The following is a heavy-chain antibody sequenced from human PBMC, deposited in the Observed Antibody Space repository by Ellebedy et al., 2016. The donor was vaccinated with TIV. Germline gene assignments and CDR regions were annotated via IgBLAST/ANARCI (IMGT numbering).Heavy chain of an antibody. CDR3: AKAIVYQLLHNAMDV. D-gene: IGHD2-2*01. J-gene: IGHJ6*02. V-gene: IGHV3-23*01. CDR1: GFTFTNYA. CDR2: ISDDGDTT. Sequence: GESLKISCAASGFTFTNYAMSWVRQASGKGLEWVSVISDDGDTTFYADSVKGRFTISRDISKNTLYLQMNSLRADDTAVYYCAKAIVYQLLHNAMDVWGQGTTVTVSS.